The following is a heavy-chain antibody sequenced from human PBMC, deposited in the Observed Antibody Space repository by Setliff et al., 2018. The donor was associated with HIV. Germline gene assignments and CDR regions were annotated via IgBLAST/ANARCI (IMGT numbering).Heavy chain of an antibody. J-gene: IGHJ5*02. Sequence: PSETLSLTCTVSGGSVNSKTNYWGWLRQPPGKGLEWIGTVYYGGDTYYNPSLKSRVTISVDTSKNHFSLKLNSVTAADTAMYYCARPLLRFLEWPPSWFDPWGQGTLVTVSS. CDR1: GGSVNSKTNY. CDR3: ARPLLRFLEWPPSWFDP. CDR2: VYYGGDT. V-gene: IGHV4-39*02. D-gene: IGHD3-3*01.